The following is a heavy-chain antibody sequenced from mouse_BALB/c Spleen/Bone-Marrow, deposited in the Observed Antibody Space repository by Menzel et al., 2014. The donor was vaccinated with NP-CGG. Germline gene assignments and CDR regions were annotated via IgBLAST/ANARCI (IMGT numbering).Heavy chain of an antibody. CDR1: GFNIKDTY. Sequence: VQLKESGAELVKPGASVKLSCTASGFNIKDTYMYWVKQRPEQGLEWIGRIDPANGNTKYDPKFQDKATITADTSSNTAYLQLSNLTSEDSAVYYCDRYYCGNGLFAYWGQGTLVTVSA. D-gene: IGHD1-1*01. CDR3: DRYYCGNGLFAY. V-gene: IGHV14-3*02. CDR2: IDPANGNT. J-gene: IGHJ3*01.